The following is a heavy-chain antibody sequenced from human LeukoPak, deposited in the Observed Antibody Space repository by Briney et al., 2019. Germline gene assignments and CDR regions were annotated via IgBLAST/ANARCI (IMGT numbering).Heavy chain of an antibody. CDR1: GFTFSSYA. J-gene: IGHJ4*02. CDR2: ISYDGSNK. V-gene: IGHV3-30*04. CDR3: ARDFGNGSGDY. Sequence: GGSLRLSCAASGFTFSSYAMHWVRQAPGKGLEWVAVISYDGSNKYYADSVKGRFTISRDNSKNTLYLQMNSLRAEDTAVYYCARDFGNGSGDYWGQGTLVTVSS. D-gene: IGHD3-10*01.